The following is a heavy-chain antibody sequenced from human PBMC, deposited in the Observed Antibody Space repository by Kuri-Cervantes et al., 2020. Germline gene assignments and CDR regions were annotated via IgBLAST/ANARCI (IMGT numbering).Heavy chain of an antibody. CDR2: IYYSGST. CDR3: ARVGSSYAHSGDAFDI. D-gene: IGHD2-2*01. J-gene: IGHJ3*02. V-gene: IGHV4-61*08. CDR1: GGSNSSGGYY. Sequence: SETLSLTCTVAGGSNSSGGYYWSWIRQHPGKGLEWIGYIYYSGSTYYNPSLKSRVTISVDTSKNQFSLKLSSVTAADTAVYYCARVGSSYAHSGDAFDIWGQGTMVTVSS.